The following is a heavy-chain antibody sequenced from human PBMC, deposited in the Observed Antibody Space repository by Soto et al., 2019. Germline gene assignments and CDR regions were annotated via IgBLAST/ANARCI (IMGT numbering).Heavy chain of an antibody. CDR2: ISHDGSYK. CDR3: ARDRLEFNLGDGMDV. Sequence: QVQVVESGGGVVQPGRSLRLSCAASGFTFNSYGMHWVRQAPGKGLEWVALISHDGSYKYYADFVKGRFTISRDKSRNTLWLQMNSLRAEDTAVYYCARDRLEFNLGDGMDVWGQGTTVTVSS. CDR1: GFTFNSYG. J-gene: IGHJ6*02. V-gene: IGHV3-30*03. D-gene: IGHD1-1*01.